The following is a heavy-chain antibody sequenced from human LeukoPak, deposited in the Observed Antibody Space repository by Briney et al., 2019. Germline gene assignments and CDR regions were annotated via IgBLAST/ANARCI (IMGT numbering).Heavy chain of an antibody. CDR3: ARDKVGWLQDTIDY. J-gene: IGHJ4*02. Sequence: GGSLRLSCAASGFTFSSYSMNWVRQAPGKGLEWVSSISSSSSYIYYADSVKGRFTISRDNAKNSLYLQMNSLRAEDTAVYYCARDKVGWLQDTIDYWGQGTLVTVSS. D-gene: IGHD5-24*01. CDR1: GFTFSSYS. V-gene: IGHV3-21*01. CDR2: ISSSSSYI.